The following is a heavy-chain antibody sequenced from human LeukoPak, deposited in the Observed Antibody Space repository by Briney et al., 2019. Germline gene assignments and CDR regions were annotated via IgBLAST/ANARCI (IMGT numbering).Heavy chain of an antibody. V-gene: IGHV3-11*06. CDR2: ISGSSDYT. D-gene: IGHD6-19*01. Sequence: GGSLRLSCAASGFTFGDYYMSWIRQAPGKGLEWISSISGSSDYTPYADFLKGRVTISRDNAKNSLYLQLDSLSVEDTAVYYCARDGFSSGWFNWGQGTMVTVSS. CDR3: ARDGFSSGWFN. J-gene: IGHJ3*01. CDR1: GFTFGDYY.